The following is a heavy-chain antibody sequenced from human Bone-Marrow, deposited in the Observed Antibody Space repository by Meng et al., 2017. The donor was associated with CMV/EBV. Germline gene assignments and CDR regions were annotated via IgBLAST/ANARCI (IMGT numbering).Heavy chain of an antibody. J-gene: IGHJ3*02. V-gene: IGHV4-59*01. Sequence: SETLSLTCTVSGGSISSYYWSWIRQPPGKGLEWIGYIYYSGSTNYNPSLKSRVTISVDTSKNQFSLKLSSVTAADTAVYYCAGSLRAFDIWGQGTMVTV. CDR1: GGSISSYY. CDR2: IYYSGST. D-gene: IGHD4/OR15-4a*01. CDR3: AGSLRAFDI.